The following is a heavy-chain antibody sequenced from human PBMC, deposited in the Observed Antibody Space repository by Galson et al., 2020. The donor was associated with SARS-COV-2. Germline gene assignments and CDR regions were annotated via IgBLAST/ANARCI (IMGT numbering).Heavy chain of an antibody. V-gene: IGHV4-39*07. D-gene: IGHD5-12*01. CDR2: IYYSGST. CDR1: GGSISSSSYY. Sequence: SETLSLTCAVSGGSISSSSYYWGWIRQPPGKGLEWIGSIYYSGSTHYNPSLKSRVTISVDTSKNQFSLKLSSVTAADTAVYYCARMRRWLQFMVRKKIETNYYFDYWGQGTLVTVSS. CDR3: ARMRRWLQFMVRKKIETNYYFDY. J-gene: IGHJ4*02.